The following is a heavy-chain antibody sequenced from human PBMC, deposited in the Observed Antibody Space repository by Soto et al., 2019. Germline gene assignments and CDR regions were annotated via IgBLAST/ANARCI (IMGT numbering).Heavy chain of an antibody. D-gene: IGHD5-12*01. CDR1: GFTFSSYA. V-gene: IGHV3-23*01. CDR2: ISGSGGST. J-gene: IGHJ4*02. CDR3: ARFLKGVATLPFDY. Sequence: EVQLLESGGGLVQPGGSLRLSCAASGFTFSSYAMSWVRQAPGKGLEWVSAISGSGGSTYDAESVKGRFTISRDNSKNTLYLQMNSLRAEDTAVYYCARFLKGVATLPFDYWGQGTLVTVSS.